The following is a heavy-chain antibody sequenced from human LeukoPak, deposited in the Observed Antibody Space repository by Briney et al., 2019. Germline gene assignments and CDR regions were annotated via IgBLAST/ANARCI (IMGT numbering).Heavy chain of an antibody. CDR1: GYTFTSYG. Sequence: ASVKVSCKASGYTFTSYGISWVRQAPGQGLEWMGWNSAYNGNTNYAQKLQGRVTMTTDTSTSTAYMELRSLRSDDTAVYYCARVYWNDVGWYCDYWGQGTLVTVSS. D-gene: IGHD1-1*01. CDR3: ARVYWNDVGWYCDY. J-gene: IGHJ4*02. CDR2: NSAYNGNT. V-gene: IGHV1-18*01.